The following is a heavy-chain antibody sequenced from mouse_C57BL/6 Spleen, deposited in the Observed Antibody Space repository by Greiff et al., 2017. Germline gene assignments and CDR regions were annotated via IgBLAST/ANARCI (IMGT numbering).Heavy chain of an antibody. CDR2: INPNNGGT. CDR3: ARSYYDYDGGFDY. CDR1: GYTFTDYN. Sequence: VQLKQSGPELVKPGASVKIPCKASGYTFTDYNMDWVKQSHGKSLEWIGDINPNNGGTIYNQKFKGKATLTVDKSSSTAYMELRSLTSEDTAVYYCARSYYDYDGGFDYWGQGTTLTVSS. V-gene: IGHV1-18*01. D-gene: IGHD2-4*01. J-gene: IGHJ2*01.